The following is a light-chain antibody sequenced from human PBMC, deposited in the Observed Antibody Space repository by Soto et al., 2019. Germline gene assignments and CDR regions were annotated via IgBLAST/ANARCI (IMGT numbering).Light chain of an antibody. CDR2: EVN. CDR1: SSDVGGSNF. J-gene: IGLJ1*01. Sequence: QSALTQPASVSGSPGQSITISCTGTSSDVGGSNFVSWYLQHPGKAPKLMIYEVNNRPSGVSNRFSGSKSGNTASLTISGLQAEDEADYYCSSFTTNTTPYVFGTGTKLTVL. V-gene: IGLV2-14*01. CDR3: SSFTTNTTPYV.